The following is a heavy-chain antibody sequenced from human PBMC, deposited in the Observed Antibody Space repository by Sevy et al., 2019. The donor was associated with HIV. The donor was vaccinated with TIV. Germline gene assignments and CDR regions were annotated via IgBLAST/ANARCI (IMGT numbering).Heavy chain of an antibody. CDR2: ISSDGSYR. CDR3: AKNRPPGGSYFSRHAMDV. V-gene: IGHV3-30*18. D-gene: IGHD3-16*01. CDR1: GFTFSAYD. J-gene: IGHJ6*02. Sequence: GSLRLSCAASGFTFSAYDMHWVRQAPGKGLEWVAIISSDGSYRYYADSVRGRFSMSKDNSKNTMYLQISALSIEDTAVYYCAKNRPPGGSYFSRHAMDVWGRGTTVTVSS.